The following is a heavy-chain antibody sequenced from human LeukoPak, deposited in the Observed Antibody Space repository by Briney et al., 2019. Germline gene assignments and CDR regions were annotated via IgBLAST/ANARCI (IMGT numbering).Heavy chain of an antibody. Sequence: ASVKVSCKASGYTFTSYGISWVRQAPGQGLEWMGWINTKTGNPTYAQGFAGRFVFSLDTSVSTAYLQISSLKAEDTAVYYCAKEGWFDPWGQGTLVTVSS. CDR2: INTKTGNP. CDR3: AKEGWFDP. V-gene: IGHV7-4-1*02. CDR1: GYTFTSYG. J-gene: IGHJ5*02.